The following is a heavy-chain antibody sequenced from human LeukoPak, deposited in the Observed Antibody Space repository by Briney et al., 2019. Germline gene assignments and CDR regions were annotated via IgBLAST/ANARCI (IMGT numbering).Heavy chain of an antibody. D-gene: IGHD3-3*01. Sequence: SETLSLTCTVSGGSISSHYWSWIRQPPGKGLEWIGYIYYSGSTNYNPSLKSRVTIPVDTSKNQFSLKLSSVTAADTAVYYCARVGNDFWSGYPEAFFDYWGQGTLVTVSS. J-gene: IGHJ4*02. CDR1: GGSISSHY. V-gene: IGHV4-59*11. CDR3: ARVGNDFWSGYPEAFFDY. CDR2: IYYSGST.